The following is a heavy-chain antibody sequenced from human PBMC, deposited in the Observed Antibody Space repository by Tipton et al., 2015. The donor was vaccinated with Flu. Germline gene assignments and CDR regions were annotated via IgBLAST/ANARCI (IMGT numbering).Heavy chain of an antibody. CDR1: GFTLSSYW. CDR2: IKQDGSEK. J-gene: IGHJ5*02. CDR3: ARAWAAAGSA. V-gene: IGHV3-7*01. D-gene: IGHD6-13*01. Sequence: SLRLSCVASGFTLSSYWMSWVRQAPGKGLEWVANIKQDGSEKYYVDSVKGRFIISRDNAKNSLYLQMNSLRSEDTAVYYCARAWAAAGSAWGQRTLVTVSS.